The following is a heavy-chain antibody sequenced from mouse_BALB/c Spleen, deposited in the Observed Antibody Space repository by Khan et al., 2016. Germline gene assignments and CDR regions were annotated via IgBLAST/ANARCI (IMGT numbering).Heavy chain of an antibody. D-gene: IGHD1-2*01. CDR3: ARLATTATVDY. CDR2: INPGSSTI. Sequence: EVKLLESGGGLVQPGGSLNLSCAASGFDFSRYWMSWARQAPGKGQEWIGEINPGSSTINYTPSLKDKFIISRDNAKNTLYLQMSKVRSEDTALYYCARLATTATVDYWGQGTSVTVSS. CDR1: GFDFSRYW. J-gene: IGHJ4*01. V-gene: IGHV4-2*02.